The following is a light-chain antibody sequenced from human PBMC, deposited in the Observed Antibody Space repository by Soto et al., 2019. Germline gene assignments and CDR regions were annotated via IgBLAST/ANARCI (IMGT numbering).Light chain of an antibody. Sequence: QSVLTQPPSASGTPGQSVTISCSGSSSSIGSNSVNWYQQVPRTAPKLLIYSNNQRPSGVPDRFSGSKSGTSASLAISGLQSEDEADYYCATWDDSLNGVVFGGGTKVTVL. J-gene: IGLJ3*02. V-gene: IGLV1-44*01. CDR3: ATWDDSLNGVV. CDR1: SSSIGSNS. CDR2: SNN.